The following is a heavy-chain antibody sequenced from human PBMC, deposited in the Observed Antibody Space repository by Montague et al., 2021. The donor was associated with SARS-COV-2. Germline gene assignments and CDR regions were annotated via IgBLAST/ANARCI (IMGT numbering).Heavy chain of an antibody. J-gene: IGHJ3*02. CDR3: ARRGRKLLPVATTICGFDS. V-gene: IGHV4-39*02. CDR1: GGSISSHNYY. CDR2: IYDSGST. Sequence: SETLSLTCTVSGGSISSHNYYWDWIRQPPGKGLEWIGSIYDSGSTYYNPSLKSRVTISVDTSKNHFSLKLNSVTAADTAFYYCARRGRKLLPVATTICGFDSWGQGTMVTVSS. D-gene: IGHD4-17*01.